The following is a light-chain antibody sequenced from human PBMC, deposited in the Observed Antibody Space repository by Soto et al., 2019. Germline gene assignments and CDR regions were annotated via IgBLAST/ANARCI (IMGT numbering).Light chain of an antibody. CDR1: SSDIGDSNY. CDR3: SSYTTSSPVVI. V-gene: IGLV2-14*03. CDR2: DVS. J-gene: IGLJ2*01. Sequence: QSALTQPRSVSASPGQSITISCTGTSSDIGDSNYVSWYQQHPGKAPTLIIHDVSVRPSGLSSRFFGSKSGNTASLTISGLQAEDEADYFCSSYTTSSPVVIFGGGTKVTVL.